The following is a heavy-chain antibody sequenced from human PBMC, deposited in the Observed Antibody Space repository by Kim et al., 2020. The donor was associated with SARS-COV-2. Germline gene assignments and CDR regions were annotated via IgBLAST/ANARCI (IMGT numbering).Heavy chain of an antibody. CDR2: IYPGDSDT. CDR3: ARHLLKYSYGYYYYYGMDV. D-gene: IGHD5-18*01. J-gene: IGHJ6*02. CDR1: GYSFTSYW. V-gene: IGHV5-51*01. Sequence: GESLKISCKGSGYSFTSYWIGWVRQMPGKGLEWIGIIYPGDSDTRYSPSFQGQVTISADKSISTAYLQWSSLKASDTAMYYCARHLLKYSYGYYYYYGMDVWGQGTTVTVSS.